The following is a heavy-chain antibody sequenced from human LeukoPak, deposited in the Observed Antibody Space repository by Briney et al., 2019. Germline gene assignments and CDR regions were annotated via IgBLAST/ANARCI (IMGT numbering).Heavy chain of an antibody. J-gene: IGHJ4*02. D-gene: IGHD3-16*02. CDR1: GFTFSSYG. CDR3: AKGRSSYPMDYIFDF. Sequence: GGSLRLSCAASGFTFSSYGMHWVRQAPGKGLEWVAVISNDGSTKKYADSVKGRFTISRDNSKNTLHVQMNSLRADDAAVYYCAKGRSSYPMDYIFDFWGQGTLVTVSS. V-gene: IGHV3-30*18. CDR2: ISNDGSTK.